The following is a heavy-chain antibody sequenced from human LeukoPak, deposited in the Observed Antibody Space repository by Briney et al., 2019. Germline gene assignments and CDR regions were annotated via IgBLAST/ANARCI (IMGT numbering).Heavy chain of an antibody. CDR1: GHTFTNFG. CDR3: AKNRGATWWDLVDY. J-gene: IGHJ4*02. CDR2: IGADSGNT. V-gene: IGHV1-18*01. Sequence: ASVKVSCKASGHTFTNFGITWLRQAPGQGLEWMGWIGADSGNTNYAQKFQGRVTLSIDTSTSTAYIELRTLGSDDTAVYFCAKNRGATWWDLVDYWGQGTLVTVSS. D-gene: IGHD1-26*01.